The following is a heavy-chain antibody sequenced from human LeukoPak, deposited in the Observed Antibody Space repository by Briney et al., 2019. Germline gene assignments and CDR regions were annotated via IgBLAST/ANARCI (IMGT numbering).Heavy chain of an antibody. D-gene: IGHD2-2*01. CDR1: GFTFSSYS. CDR3: AKLVIYLTPLDAFDI. CDR2: ISSSSSYI. V-gene: IGHV3-21*04. Sequence: GGSLRLSCAASGFTFSSYSMNWVRQAPGKGLEWVSSISSSSSYIYYADSVKGRFTISRDNAKNSLYLQMNSLRAEDTAVYYCAKLVIYLTPLDAFDIWGQGTMVTVSS. J-gene: IGHJ3*02.